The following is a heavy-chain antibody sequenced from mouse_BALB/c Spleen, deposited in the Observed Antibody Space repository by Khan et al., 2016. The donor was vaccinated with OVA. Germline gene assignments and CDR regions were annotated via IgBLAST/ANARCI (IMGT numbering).Heavy chain of an antibody. CDR3: ARAYYRYDGYYAMDY. CDR2: IWGGGGT. Sequence: QVQLKESGPGLVAPSQSLSITCTVSGFSLSRYNVHWVRQPPGKGLEWLGMIWGGGGTDYNSALKSRLSISKDNSKSQVFLKMNSLQTDDTAMYSCARAYYRYDGYYAMDYWGHGTSVTVSS. CDR1: GFSLSRYN. V-gene: IGHV2-6-4*01. J-gene: IGHJ4*01. D-gene: IGHD2-14*01.